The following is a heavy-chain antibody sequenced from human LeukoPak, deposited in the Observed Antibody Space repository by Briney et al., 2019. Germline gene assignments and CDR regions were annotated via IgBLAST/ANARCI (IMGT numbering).Heavy chain of an antibody. J-gene: IGHJ5*02. V-gene: IGHV4-39*01. D-gene: IGHD6-13*01. CDR2: IYYSGST. CDR1: GGSISSSSYY. CDR3: AGSEGIAADLFDP. Sequence: SETLSLTCTVSGGSISSSSYYWGWIRQPPGKGLEWIGSIYYSGSTYYNPSLKSRVTISVDTSKNQFSLKLSSVTAADTAVYYCAGSEGIAADLFDPWGQGTLVTVSS.